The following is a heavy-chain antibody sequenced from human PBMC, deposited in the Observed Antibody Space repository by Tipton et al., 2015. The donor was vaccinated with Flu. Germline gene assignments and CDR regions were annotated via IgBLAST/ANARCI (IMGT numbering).Heavy chain of an antibody. V-gene: IGHV4-59*02. Sequence: TLSLTCTVSGDSVSYYYWNWIRQPPGKGLEWIGFSYYSGSTAYNPSLRSRVTIAVDTSKNQFSLQLSSVAAADTAVYYCARHVDRSWMLEFWGQGTLVTVSS. J-gene: IGHJ4*02. CDR1: GDSVSYYY. CDR2: SYYSGST. D-gene: IGHD3-10*01. CDR3: ARHVDRSWMLEF.